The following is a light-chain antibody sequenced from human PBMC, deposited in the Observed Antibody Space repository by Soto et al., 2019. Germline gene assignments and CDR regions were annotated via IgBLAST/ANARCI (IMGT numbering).Light chain of an antibody. CDR2: KAS. CDR3: QQYNSYSSWT. Sequence: DIQMTQSPSTLSASVGDRVTITCRASQSIGTWLAWYQQKPGKAPELLIYKASYLESGVSSRFSGSGSGTEFTLTISSLQPDDFAAYYCQQYNSYSSWTFGQGTKVEIK. CDR1: QSIGTW. V-gene: IGKV1-5*03. J-gene: IGKJ1*01.